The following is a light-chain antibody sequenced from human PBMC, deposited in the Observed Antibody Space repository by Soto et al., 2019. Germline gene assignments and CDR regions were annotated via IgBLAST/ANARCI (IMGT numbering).Light chain of an antibody. Sequence: DIQMTQSPSTQSASVGDRVTITCRASQTISNWLAWYQQKPGKAPKLLIYDASSLEGGVPSRFSGSGSGTEFTLTLSSLQPDDFATYYCQQYYSYWTFGQGTKVDIK. CDR2: DAS. J-gene: IGKJ1*01. CDR1: QTISNW. V-gene: IGKV1-5*01. CDR3: QQYYSYWT.